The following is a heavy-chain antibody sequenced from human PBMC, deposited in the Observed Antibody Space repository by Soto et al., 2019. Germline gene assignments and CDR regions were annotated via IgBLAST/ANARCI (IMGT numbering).Heavy chain of an antibody. Sequence: EVHMVEPGGVVVQPGGSLRLSCAASGFTFDDHNMHWVRQASGKGLEWVSLISWDGETTYYADSVKGRFTISRDNSKNSLYLQMNALTTEDTALYYCASSQGDYWGQGTLVTVAS. CDR3: ASSQGDY. V-gene: IGHV3-43*01. J-gene: IGHJ4*02. CDR2: ISWDGETT. CDR1: GFTFDDHN.